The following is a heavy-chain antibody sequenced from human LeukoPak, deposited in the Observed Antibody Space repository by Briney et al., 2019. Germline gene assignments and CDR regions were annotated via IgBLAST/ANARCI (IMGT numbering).Heavy chain of an antibody. CDR3: ARGGRLQYQLLYFDY. D-gene: IGHD2-2*01. CDR2: IYYSGTT. CDR1: GGSISSSTYY. V-gene: IGHV4-39*01. J-gene: IGHJ4*02. Sequence: SETLSLTCTVSGGSISSSTYYWGWLRQPPGKGLEWIGSIYYSGTTYYNPSLKSRVTISVDTSKKQFSLKLRSVTAADTAVYYCARGGRLQYQLLYFDYWGQGTLVTVSS.